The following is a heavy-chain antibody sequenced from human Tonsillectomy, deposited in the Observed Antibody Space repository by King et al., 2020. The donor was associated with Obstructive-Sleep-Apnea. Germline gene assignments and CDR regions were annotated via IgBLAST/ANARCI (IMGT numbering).Heavy chain of an antibody. CDR2: IYHSGST. Sequence: QLQESGPGLVKPSGTLSLTCAVSGGSISSSNWWSWVRQPPGKGLEWIGEIYHSGSTNYNPSLKSRVTISVDKSKNQFSLKLSSVTAADTAVYYCARVGARLLEWLPFSPNWFDPWGQGTLVTVSS. V-gene: IGHV4-4*02. J-gene: IGHJ5*02. CDR3: ARVGARLLEWLPFSPNWFDP. D-gene: IGHD3-3*01. CDR1: GGSISSSNW.